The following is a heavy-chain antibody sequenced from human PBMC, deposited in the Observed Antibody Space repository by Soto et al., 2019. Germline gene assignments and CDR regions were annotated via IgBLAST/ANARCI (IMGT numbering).Heavy chain of an antibody. Sequence: PSETLSLTCIVSGGSIISSSYYCGCIRQPPGKGLEWIGSIYYSGSTYYNPSLKSRVTISVDTSKNQFSLKLSSVTAADTAVFYCARHRARNWFDPWGQGTLVTVSS. CDR2: IYYSGST. CDR3: ARHRARNWFDP. CDR1: GGSIISSSYY. V-gene: IGHV4-39*01. D-gene: IGHD6-6*01. J-gene: IGHJ5*02.